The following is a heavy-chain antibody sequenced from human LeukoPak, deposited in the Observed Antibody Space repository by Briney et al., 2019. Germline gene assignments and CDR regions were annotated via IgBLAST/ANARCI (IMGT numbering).Heavy chain of an antibody. CDR2: IYYSGST. CDR3: ARAVSGFSGGNWFDP. V-gene: IGHV4-31*03. CDR1: GGSISSGGYY. J-gene: IGHJ5*02. D-gene: IGHD1-26*01. Sequence: SQTLSLTCTVSGGSISSGGYYWSWIRRHPGKGLEWIGYIYYSGSTYYNPSLKSRVTISVDTSKNQFSLKLSSVTAADTAVYYCARAVSGFSGGNWFDPWGQGTLVTVSS.